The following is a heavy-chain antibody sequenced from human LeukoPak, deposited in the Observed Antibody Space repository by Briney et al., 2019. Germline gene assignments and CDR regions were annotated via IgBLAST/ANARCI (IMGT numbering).Heavy chain of an antibody. D-gene: IGHD6-19*01. J-gene: IGHJ4*02. CDR3: AKDVKPDSGRDVDY. Sequence: GGSLRLSCAASGFTFGSFSMNWVRQAPGKGLEWVSAIYPSGDSTYYADSVKGRFTISRDNPRNTLYLQMHSLGAEDTAVYYCAKDVKPDSGRDVDYWGQGTLVTVSS. V-gene: IGHV3-23*01. CDR2: IYPSGDST. CDR1: GFTFGSFS.